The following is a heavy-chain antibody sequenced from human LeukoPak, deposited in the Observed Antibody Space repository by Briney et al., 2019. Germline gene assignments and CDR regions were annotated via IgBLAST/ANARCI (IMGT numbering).Heavy chain of an antibody. CDR2: ISWNSGSI. CDR1: EFTFDDYA. V-gene: IGHV3-9*03. J-gene: IGHJ3*02. Sequence: GGSLRLSCTASEFTFDDYAMHWVRQAPGKGLEWVSGISWNSGSIGYADSVKGRFTISRDNAKNSLYLQMNSLRAEDMALYYCAKDMAGAFDIWGQGTMVTVSS. D-gene: IGHD6-19*01. CDR3: AKDMAGAFDI.